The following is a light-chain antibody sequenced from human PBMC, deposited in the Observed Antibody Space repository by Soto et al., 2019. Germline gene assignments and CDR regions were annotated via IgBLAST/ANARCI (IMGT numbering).Light chain of an antibody. Sequence: QSVLTQPPSVSGAPRQRVTISCTGSSSNIGAGYDVHWYQQLPGTAPKLLIYGNSNRPSGVPDRFSGSKSGTSASLAITGLQAEDEADYYCQSYDSSLSFYVFGTGTKVTVL. V-gene: IGLV1-40*01. CDR3: QSYDSSLSFYV. CDR2: GNS. J-gene: IGLJ1*01. CDR1: SSNIGAGYD.